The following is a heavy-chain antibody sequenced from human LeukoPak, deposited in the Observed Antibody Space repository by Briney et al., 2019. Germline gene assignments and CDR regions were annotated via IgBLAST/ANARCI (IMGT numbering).Heavy chain of an antibody. J-gene: IGHJ4*02. V-gene: IGHV3-66*01. CDR1: GFTVSSNY. CDR2: IYRGGTT. Sequence: GGSLRLSCVASGFTVSSNYMSWVRQAPGKGPEWLSVIYRGGTTYYAGSVKGRFTISRDNSKNTLYLQMNSLRAEDTAVYYCARESSHPDYWGQGTLVTVSS. CDR3: ARESSHPDY.